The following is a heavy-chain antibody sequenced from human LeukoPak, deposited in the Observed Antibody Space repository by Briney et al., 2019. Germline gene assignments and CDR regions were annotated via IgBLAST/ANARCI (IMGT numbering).Heavy chain of an antibody. CDR2: IYTSGST. Sequence: SETLSLTCTVSGGSISSYYWSSIRQPAGKGLEWIGRIYTSGSTNYNPSLKSRVTMSVDTSKNQFSLKLSSVTAADTAVYYCARDKSRYFDWLQFDYWGQGTLVTVSS. J-gene: IGHJ4*02. CDR1: GGSISSYY. D-gene: IGHD3-9*01. V-gene: IGHV4-4*07. CDR3: ARDKSRYFDWLQFDY.